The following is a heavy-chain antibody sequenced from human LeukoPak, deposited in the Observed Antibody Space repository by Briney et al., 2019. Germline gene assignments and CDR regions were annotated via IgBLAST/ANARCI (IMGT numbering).Heavy chain of an antibody. V-gene: IGHV4-30-4*08. CDR1: GGSFSSGDYY. CDR2: IYYNGNT. D-gene: IGHD3-9*01. CDR3: ARGGYWLPNNWCDP. J-gene: IGHJ5*02. Sequence: SQTLSLTCTVSGGSFSSGDYYWSWIRQPPGQALEWIGYIYYNGNTYYNPSLKSRVTISVDTSKTQFSLELSSVTAADTAVYYCARGGYWLPNNWCDPWGQVTPVTVSS.